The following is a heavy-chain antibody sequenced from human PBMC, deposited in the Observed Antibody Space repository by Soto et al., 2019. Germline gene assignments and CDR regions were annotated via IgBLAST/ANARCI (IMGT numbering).Heavy chain of an antibody. CDR2: ISGSGGST. J-gene: IGHJ3*02. Sequence: GGSLRLSCAASGFTFSSYAMSWVRQAPGKGLEWVSAISGSGGSTYYADSVKGRFTISRDNSKNTLYLQMNSLRAEDTAVYYCAKDGYSSGWYLGDAFDIWGQGTMVTVSS. D-gene: IGHD6-19*01. CDR3: AKDGYSSGWYLGDAFDI. V-gene: IGHV3-23*01. CDR1: GFTFSSYA.